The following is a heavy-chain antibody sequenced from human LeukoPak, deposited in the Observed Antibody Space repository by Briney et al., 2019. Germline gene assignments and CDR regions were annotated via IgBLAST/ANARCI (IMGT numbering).Heavy chain of an antibody. D-gene: IGHD2/OR15-2a*01. CDR2: IYDSGST. V-gene: IGHV4-59*01. CDR3: AKGGSTNFYYGDV. CDR1: GGSMTNLY. J-gene: IGHJ6*02. Sequence: SETLSLTCSVSGGSMTNLYWTRIRQPPGKGLEWIGDIYDSGSTRYNTSLESRVTISVDTSKNQFSLKLSSVTAADTAVYYCAKGGSTNFYYGDVWGQGTTVTVSS.